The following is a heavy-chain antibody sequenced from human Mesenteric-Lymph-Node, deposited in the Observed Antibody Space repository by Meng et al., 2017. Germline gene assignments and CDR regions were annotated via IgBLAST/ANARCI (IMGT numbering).Heavy chain of an antibody. CDR3: AKDPVMAVVGIFDY. D-gene: IGHD6-19*01. CDR1: GFTVSSNY. V-gene: IGHV3-53*01. CDR2: IYSGGST. J-gene: IGHJ4*02. Sequence: GESLKISCAASGFTVSSNYMSWVRQAPGKGLEWVSVIYSGGSTYYADSVKGRFTISRDNSKRTLYLQMNSLGAEDTAVYYCAKDPVMAVVGIFDYWGQGTLVTVSS.